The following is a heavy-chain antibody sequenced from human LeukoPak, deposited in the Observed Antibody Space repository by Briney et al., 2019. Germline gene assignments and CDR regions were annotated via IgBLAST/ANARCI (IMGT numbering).Heavy chain of an antibody. CDR3: ARDQGVPYYFDY. Sequence: SVKVSCKDSGYTFTSYYMHWVGQAPGQGLEWMGWINPNSGGTNYAQKYQGRVTMTRDTSISTAYMVLSRLISDDTAVYYCARDQGVPYYFDYWGQGTLVTVSS. D-gene: IGHD3-10*01. CDR1: GYTFTSYY. J-gene: IGHJ4*02. CDR2: INPNSGGT. V-gene: IGHV1-2*02.